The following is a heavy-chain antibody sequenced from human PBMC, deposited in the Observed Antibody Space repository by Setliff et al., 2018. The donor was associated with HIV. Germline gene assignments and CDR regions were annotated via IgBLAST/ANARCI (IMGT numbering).Heavy chain of an antibody. CDR3: ARDNRVMALNYYYYYMDV. D-gene: IGHD2-21*01. J-gene: IGHJ6*03. CDR2: IYYSGST. V-gene: IGHV4-59*01. Sequence: SETLSLTCTVSGGSISSYYWSWIRQPPGKGLEWIGYIYYSGSTNYNPSLKSRVTISVDTSKNQFSLKLSSVTTADTAVYYCARDNRVMALNYYYYYMDVWGKGPRSPSP. CDR1: GGSISSYY.